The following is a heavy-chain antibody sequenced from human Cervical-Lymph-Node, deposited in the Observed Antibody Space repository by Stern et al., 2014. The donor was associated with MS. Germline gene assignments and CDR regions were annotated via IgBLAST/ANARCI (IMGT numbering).Heavy chain of an antibody. Sequence: VQLEESGPGLVKPSGTLSLTCAVSGGSVRSRNWWHWVRQSPGKGLEWIGKVYHSGSTHYNPSLKSRVIISIDKSKNPLSLNLTSVTAADTAVYYCARGSSGGSGYGMDVWGQGTTIIVSS. J-gene: IGHJ6*02. CDR3: ARGSSGGSGYGMDV. CDR2: VYHSGST. V-gene: IGHV4-4*02. D-gene: IGHD2-15*01. CDR1: GGSVRSRNW.